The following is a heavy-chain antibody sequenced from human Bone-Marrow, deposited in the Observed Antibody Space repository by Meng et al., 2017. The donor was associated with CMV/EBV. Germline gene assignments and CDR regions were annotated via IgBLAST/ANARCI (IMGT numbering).Heavy chain of an antibody. CDR3: ARLRLRSYYYGMDV. V-gene: IGHV5-51*01. CDR1: GYSFATYW. CDR2: IYPGDSDT. Sequence: GALLKISSNGAGYSFATYWIGWVRQMPGKGLEWMGIIYPGDSDTRYSTYFQGQVTISADNSISTVYLQWSSLRASDSAMYYCARLRLRSYYYGMDVWGQGTTVTVSS. J-gene: IGHJ6*02. D-gene: IGHD4-17*01.